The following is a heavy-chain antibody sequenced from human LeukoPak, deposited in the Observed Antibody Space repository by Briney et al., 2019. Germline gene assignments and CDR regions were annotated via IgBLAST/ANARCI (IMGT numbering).Heavy chain of an antibody. J-gene: IGHJ3*02. V-gene: IGHV4-31*03. CDR2: IYYSGST. D-gene: IGHD1-26*01. Sequence: PSETLSLTCTVSGGSISSGGYYWSWIRQHPGKGLEWIGYIYYSGSTYYNPSLKSRVTISVDTSKNQFSLKLTSVTAADTAVYYCARGLGAATSEAFDIWGQGSMVTVSS. CDR3: ARGLGAATSEAFDI. CDR1: GGSISSGGYY.